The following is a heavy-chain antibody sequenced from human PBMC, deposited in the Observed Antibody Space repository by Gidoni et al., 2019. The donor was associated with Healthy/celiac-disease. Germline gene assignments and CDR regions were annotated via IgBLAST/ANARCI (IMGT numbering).Heavy chain of an antibody. Sequence: QVQLVQSGAEVKKPGASGKVSCKASGYTFTSYGISWVRQAPGQGLEWLGWISAYNGNTNYAQKLQGRVTMTTDTSTSTAYMELSSLRSDDTAVYYCARDGGSGSYSTTFDYWGQGTLVTFSS. CDR2: ISAYNGNT. V-gene: IGHV1-18*01. CDR3: ARDGGSGSYSTTFDY. J-gene: IGHJ4*02. CDR1: GYTFTSYG. D-gene: IGHD3-10*01.